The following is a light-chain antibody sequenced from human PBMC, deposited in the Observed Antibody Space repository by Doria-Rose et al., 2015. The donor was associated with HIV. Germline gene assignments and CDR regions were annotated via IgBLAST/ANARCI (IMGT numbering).Light chain of an antibody. J-gene: IGKJ3*01. V-gene: IGKV4-1*01. CDR1: QSLLYTSKNY. CDR3: QQYYDTPS. Sequence: EIVMTQSSESLGMSLGERATLNRKSNQSLLYTSKNYLAWYQQKPGQPPKWLIYWASTRQSGVPARFSGSGSGTDFTLTISSLEAEDVAVYYCQQYYDTPSFGPGTTVDIK. CDR2: WAS.